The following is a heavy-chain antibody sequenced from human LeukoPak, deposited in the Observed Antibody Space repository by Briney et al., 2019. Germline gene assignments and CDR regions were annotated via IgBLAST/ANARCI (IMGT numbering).Heavy chain of an antibody. J-gene: IGHJ4*02. CDR3: ARDGFGGSGDFDY. V-gene: IGHV3-7*01. CDR2: IKQDGSEK. D-gene: IGHD3-10*01. Sequence: PGGSLTLSCAASGFTFSSYWMSWVRQAPGKGLEWVANIKQDGSEKYYVDSEKGRFTIARDNAKNSLYLQMNSLRAEDTAVYYCARDGFGGSGDFDYWGQGTLVTVSS. CDR1: GFTFSSYW.